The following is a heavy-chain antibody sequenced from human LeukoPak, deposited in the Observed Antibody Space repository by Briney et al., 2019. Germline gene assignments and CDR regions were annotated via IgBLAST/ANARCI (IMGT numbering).Heavy chain of an antibody. CDR3: ARVAPSYYDFWSGYYHSYYYMDV. CDR1: GGSISSGGYY. J-gene: IGHJ6*03. V-gene: IGHV4-31*03. D-gene: IGHD3-3*01. Sequence: SETLSLTCTVSGGSISSGGYYWSWIRQHPGKGLEWIGYIYYSGSTYYNPSLKSRVTISVDTSKNQFSLKLSSVTAADTAVYYCARVAPSYYDFWSGYYHSYYYMDVWGKGTTVTVSS. CDR2: IYYSGST.